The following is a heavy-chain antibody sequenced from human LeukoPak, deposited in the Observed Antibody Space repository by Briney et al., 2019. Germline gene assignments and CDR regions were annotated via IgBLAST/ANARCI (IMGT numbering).Heavy chain of an antibody. Sequence: ASVKVSCKASGYTFTSYGITWVRQAPGQGLEWMGWISTYSGNTNYAQKLQGRVTMTTDTSTTTAYMELRSLRSDDTAVYYCARVLIVEDSESHYFDYWGQGTLVTVTS. D-gene: IGHD1-26*01. J-gene: IGHJ4*02. V-gene: IGHV1-18*01. CDR1: GYTFTSYG. CDR2: ISTYSGNT. CDR3: ARVLIVEDSESHYFDY.